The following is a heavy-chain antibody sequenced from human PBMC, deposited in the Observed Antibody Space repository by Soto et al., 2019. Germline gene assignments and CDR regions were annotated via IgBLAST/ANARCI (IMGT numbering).Heavy chain of an antibody. D-gene: IGHD3-16*01. V-gene: IGHV1-18*01. CDR3: AIVRDYDYFDY. CDR1: GYTFTGYD. CDR2: ISAYNGNT. Sequence: GASVKVSCKASGYTFTGYDISWVRQAPGQGLEWMGWISAYNGNTNYAQKLQGRVTMTTDTSTSTAYMELRSLRSDDTAVYYCAIVRDYDYFDYWGQGTLVTVS. J-gene: IGHJ4*02.